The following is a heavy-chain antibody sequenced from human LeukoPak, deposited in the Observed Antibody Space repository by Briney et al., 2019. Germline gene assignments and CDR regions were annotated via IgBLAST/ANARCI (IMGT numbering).Heavy chain of an antibody. CDR3: ARRIVATKHFDY. Sequence: PGGSLRLSCAASGFTFSSYWTHWVRQAPGKGLVWVSRINSDGSSTSYADSVKGRFTISRDNAKNSLYLQMNSLRAEDTAVYYCARRIVATKHFDYWGQGTLVTVSS. J-gene: IGHJ4*02. CDR2: INSDGSST. CDR1: GFTFSSYW. V-gene: IGHV3-74*01. D-gene: IGHD5-12*01.